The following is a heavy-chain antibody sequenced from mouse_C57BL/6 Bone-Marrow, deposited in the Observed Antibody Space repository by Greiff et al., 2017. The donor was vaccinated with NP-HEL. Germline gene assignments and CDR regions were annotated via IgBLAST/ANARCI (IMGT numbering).Heavy chain of an antibody. D-gene: IGHD1-1*01. CDR1: GFNIKNTY. J-gene: IGHJ2*01. CDR2: IDPANGNT. CDR3: AGSGSTVVRGFDY. V-gene: IGHV14-3*01. Sequence: EVQLQQSVAELVRPGASVKLSCTASGFNIKNTYMHWVKQRSEQGLEWIGRIDPANGNTKYAPKFQGKATITADTSSNTAYLQLSSLTSEDTAIYYCAGSGSTVVRGFDYWGQGTTLTVSS.